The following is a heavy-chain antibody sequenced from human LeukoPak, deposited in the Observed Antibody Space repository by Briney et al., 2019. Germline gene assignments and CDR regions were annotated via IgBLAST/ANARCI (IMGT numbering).Heavy chain of an antibody. CDR2: ISAYNGNT. Sequence: GASVKVSCKASGYTFTSCGISWVRQAPGQGLEWMGWISAYNGNTNYAQKLQGRVTMTTDTSTSTAYMELRSLRSDDTAVYYCARDQVPRQWLPLGWFDPWGQGTLVTVSS. D-gene: IGHD6-19*01. V-gene: IGHV1-18*04. J-gene: IGHJ5*02. CDR1: GYTFTSCG. CDR3: ARDQVPRQWLPLGWFDP.